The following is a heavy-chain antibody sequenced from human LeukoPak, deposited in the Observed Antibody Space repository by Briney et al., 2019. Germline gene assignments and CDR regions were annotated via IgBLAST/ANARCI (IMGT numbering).Heavy chain of an antibody. CDR1: GFTVSSNY. J-gene: IGHJ4*02. CDR3: ARVLSGSSYDFWSGSNFDY. D-gene: IGHD3-3*01. CDR2: IYSGGST. Sequence: PGGSLRLSCAASGFTVSSNYMSWVRQAPGKGLKWVSVIYSGGSTYYADSVKGRFTISRDNSKNTLYLQMNSLRAEDTAVYYCARVLSGSSYDFWSGSNFDYWGQGTLVTVSS. V-gene: IGHV3-53*01.